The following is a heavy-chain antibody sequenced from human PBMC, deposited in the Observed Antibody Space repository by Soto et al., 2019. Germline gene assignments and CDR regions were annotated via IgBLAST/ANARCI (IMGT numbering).Heavy chain of an antibody. J-gene: IGHJ3*02. D-gene: IGHD3-22*01. V-gene: IGHV4-39*01. CDR1: GGSISSGDYY. CDR3: ARGDSTDDAFDI. Sequence: SETLSLTCTVSGGSISSGDYYWSWIRQPPGKGLEWIGSIYYSGSTYYNPSLKSRVTISVDTSKNQFSLKLSSVTAADTAVYYCARGDSTDDAFDIWGQGTMVTVS. CDR2: IYYSGST.